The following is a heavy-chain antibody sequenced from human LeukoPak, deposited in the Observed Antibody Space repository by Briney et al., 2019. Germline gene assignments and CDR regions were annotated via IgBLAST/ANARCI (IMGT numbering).Heavy chain of an antibody. CDR1: GGSISSYY. CDR2: IYYSGST. V-gene: IGHV4-59*08. CDR3: ARQGRWLPHFFDY. J-gene: IGHJ4*02. D-gene: IGHD5-24*01. Sequence: PSETLSLTCTVSGGSISSYYWSWIRQPPGKGLEWIGYIYYSGSTNYNPSLKSRVTISVDTSKNPFSLKLSSVTAADTAVYYCARQGRWLPHFFDYWGQGTLVTVSS.